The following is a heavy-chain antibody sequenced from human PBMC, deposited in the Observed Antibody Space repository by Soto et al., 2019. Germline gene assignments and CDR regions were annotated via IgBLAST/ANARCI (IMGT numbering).Heavy chain of an antibody. Sequence: PGGSLRLSCVASGFTFNNYYMTWVRLAPGKGLGWVAYIAQDGTEIYNVDSVKGRFTISRDNAKNSLYLQMNSLTAEDTALYYCERWSTAMDVWGQGTSVTVSS. CDR1: GFTFNNYY. D-gene: IGHD2-15*01. V-gene: IGHV3-7*03. CDR2: IAQDGTEI. J-gene: IGHJ6*02. CDR3: ERWSTAMDV.